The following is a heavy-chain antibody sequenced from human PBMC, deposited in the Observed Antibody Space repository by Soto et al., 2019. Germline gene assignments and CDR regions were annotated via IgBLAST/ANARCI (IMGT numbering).Heavy chain of an antibody. D-gene: IGHD2-2*03. V-gene: IGHV1-2*02. CDR1: GYTFTGYY. CDR3: ARGAPWMYGPADY. Sequence: QVQLVQSGAEVQKPGASVKVSCKASGYTFTGYYMHWVRQAPGQGLEWMGWINPNSGDTNSAQKFQGRVTMTRDTSISTAYMALSRLRSDDTAVYYCARGAPWMYGPADYWGQGTLVTVSS. J-gene: IGHJ4*02. CDR2: INPNSGDT.